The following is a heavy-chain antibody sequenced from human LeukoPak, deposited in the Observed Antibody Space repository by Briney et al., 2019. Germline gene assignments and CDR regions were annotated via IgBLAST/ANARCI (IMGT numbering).Heavy chain of an antibody. CDR1: GGSISSYY. CDR3: ARVDDFWSGYLGY. V-gene: IGHV4-59*06. J-gene: IGHJ4*02. D-gene: IGHD3-3*01. CDR2: IYYSGST. Sequence: PSETLSLTCTVSGGSISSYYWSWIRQHPGKGLEWIGYIYYSGSTYYNPSLKSRVTISVDTSKNQFSLKLSSVTAADTAVYYCARVDDFWSGYLGYWGQGTLVTVSS.